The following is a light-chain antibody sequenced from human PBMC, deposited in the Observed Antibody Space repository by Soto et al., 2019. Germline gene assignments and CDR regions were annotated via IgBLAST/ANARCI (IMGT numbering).Light chain of an antibody. J-gene: IGKJ1*01. CDR3: QQSYSTPQT. V-gene: IGKV1-39*01. CDR2: AAS. Sequence: EIQMTQSPSSLSASVGDRVTITSRASQSISSYLNWYQQKPGKAPKLLIYAASSLQSGVPSRFSGSGSGTDFTLTISSLQPEDFATYYCQQSYSTPQTFGQGTIVDVK. CDR1: QSISSY.